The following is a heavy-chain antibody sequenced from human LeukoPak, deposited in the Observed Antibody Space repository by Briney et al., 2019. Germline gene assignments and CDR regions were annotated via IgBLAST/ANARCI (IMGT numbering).Heavy chain of an antibody. J-gene: IGHJ4*02. CDR2: ISDNGGGT. D-gene: IGHD4/OR15-4a*01. Sequence: GGSLRLSCAASGFRSSNYWMTWVRQAPGEGLEWVSGISDNGGGTYYADSLKGRFTISRDNSKNMLYLQMNSLRAEDTAVYYCAKESGALGAPLYDYWGRGILVTASS. CDR3: AKESGALGAPLYDY. V-gene: IGHV3-23*01. CDR1: GFRSSNYW.